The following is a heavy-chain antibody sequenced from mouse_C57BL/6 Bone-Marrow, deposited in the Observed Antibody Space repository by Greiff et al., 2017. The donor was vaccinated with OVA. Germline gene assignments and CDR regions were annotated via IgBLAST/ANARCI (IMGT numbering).Heavy chain of an antibody. CDR1: GYTFTSYG. D-gene: IGHD1-1*01. Sequence: QVQLQQSGAELARPGASVKLSCKASGYTFTSYGISWVKQRTGQGLEWIGEIYPRSGNTYYNEKFKGKATLTADKSSSTAYLELRNLTSEDSAAYCCAINYCGRSCGFAYWGQGTLVTVSA. V-gene: IGHV1-81*01. CDR3: AINYCGRSCGFAY. J-gene: IGHJ3*01. CDR2: IYPRSGNT.